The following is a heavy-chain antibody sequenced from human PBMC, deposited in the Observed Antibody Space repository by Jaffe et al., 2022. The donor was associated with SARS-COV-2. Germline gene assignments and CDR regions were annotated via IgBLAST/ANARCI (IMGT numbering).Heavy chain of an antibody. CDR2: IYPGDSDT. CDR1: GYSFTSYW. V-gene: IGHV5-51*01. CDR3: ARSRDGYNDPDWDNWFDP. J-gene: IGHJ5*02. D-gene: IGHD5-12*01. Sequence: EVQLVQSGAEVKKPGESLKISCKGSGYSFTSYWIGWVRQMPGKGLEWMGIIYPGDSDTRYSPSFQGQVTISADKSISTAYLQWSSLKASDTAMYYCARSRDGYNDPDWDNWFDPWGQGTLVTVSS.